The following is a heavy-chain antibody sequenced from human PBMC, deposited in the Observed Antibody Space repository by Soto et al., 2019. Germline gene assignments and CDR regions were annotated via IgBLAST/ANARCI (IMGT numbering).Heavy chain of an antibody. V-gene: IGHV1-3*01. D-gene: IGHD2-15*01. CDR2: INPDNGNT. CDR1: GYTFTGYT. J-gene: IGHJ5*02. Sequence: AXSVKVSCKASGYTFTGYTMNWVRQAPGQRLEWMGWINPDNGNTKSSQKFQDRVIITRDTSASTAYMDLSSLRSEDTAVYYCARGIATGQLDHWGQGTLVTVSS. CDR3: ARGIATGQLDH.